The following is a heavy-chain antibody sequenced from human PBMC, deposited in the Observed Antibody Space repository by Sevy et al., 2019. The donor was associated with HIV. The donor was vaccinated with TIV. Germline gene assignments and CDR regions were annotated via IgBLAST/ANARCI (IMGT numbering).Heavy chain of an antibody. CDR1: GFTFDDYA. V-gene: IGHV3-9*01. J-gene: IGHJ6*02. Sequence: GGSLRLSCAASGFTFDDYAMHWVRQAPGKGLEWVSGISWNSGSIGYADSVKGRFTISRDNAKNSRYLQMNSLRAEDTALYYCAKALPAPGRYSSSYTTYDYYGMDVWGQGTTVTVSS. D-gene: IGHD6-13*01. CDR3: AKALPAPGRYSSSYTTYDYYGMDV. CDR2: ISWNSGSI.